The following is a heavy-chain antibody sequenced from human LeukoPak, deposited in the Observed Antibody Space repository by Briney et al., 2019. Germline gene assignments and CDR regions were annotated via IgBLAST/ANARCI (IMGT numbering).Heavy chain of an antibody. D-gene: IGHD6-13*01. CDR3: ARPLRGAAAGPDFDY. CDR2: IYYSGST. Sequence: SETLSLTCTVSGGSISSSSYYWGWIRQPPGKGLEWIGSIYYSGSTYYNPSLKSRVTISVDASKNQFSLKLSSVTAADTAVYYCARPLRGAAAGPDFDYWGQGTLVTVSS. CDR1: GGSISSSSYY. J-gene: IGHJ4*02. V-gene: IGHV4-39*01.